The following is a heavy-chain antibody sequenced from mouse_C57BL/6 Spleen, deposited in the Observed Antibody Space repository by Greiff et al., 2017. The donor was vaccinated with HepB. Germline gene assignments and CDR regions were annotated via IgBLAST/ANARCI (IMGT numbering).Heavy chain of an antibody. J-gene: IGHJ2*01. CDR3: AITGTTGGYFDY. D-gene: IGHD4-1*01. CDR1: GYAFSSSW. Sequence: VQLQQSGPELVKPGASVKISCKASGYAFSSSWMNWVKQRPGKGLEWIGRIYPGDGDTNYNGKFKGKATLTADKSSSTAYMQLSSLTSEDSAVYFCAITGTTGGYFDYWGQGTTLTVSS. V-gene: IGHV1-82*01. CDR2: IYPGDGDT.